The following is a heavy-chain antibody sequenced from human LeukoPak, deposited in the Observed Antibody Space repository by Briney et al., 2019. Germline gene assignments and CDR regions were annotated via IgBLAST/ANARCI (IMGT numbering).Heavy chain of an antibody. D-gene: IGHD5-18*01. V-gene: IGHV3-48*02. CDR1: GFTFSSYS. CDR3: ARDRRYSFYYGMDV. Sequence: GGSLRLSCAASGFTFSSYSMNWVRQAPGKGLEWVSYISSSSSTIYYADSVKGRFTISRDNAKNSLYLQMNSLRDEDTAVYYCARDRRYSFYYGMDVWGQGTTVTVSS. CDR2: ISSSSSTI. J-gene: IGHJ6*02.